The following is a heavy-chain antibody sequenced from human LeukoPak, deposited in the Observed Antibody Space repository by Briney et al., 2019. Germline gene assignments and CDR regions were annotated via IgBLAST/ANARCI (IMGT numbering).Heavy chain of an antibody. CDR1: GFTFSSYA. D-gene: IGHD2-2*01. J-gene: IGHJ4*02. CDR2: ISYDGINT. CDR3: ARAGCSSTDCRLDD. Sequence: PGGSLRLSCAASGFTFSSYAMHWVRQAPGKGLEWVAVISYDGINTYYADSVKGRFTISRDNSKNTLYLQMNSLRTEDTAVYYCARAGCSSTDCRLDDWGQGTLVSVSS. V-gene: IGHV3-30*04.